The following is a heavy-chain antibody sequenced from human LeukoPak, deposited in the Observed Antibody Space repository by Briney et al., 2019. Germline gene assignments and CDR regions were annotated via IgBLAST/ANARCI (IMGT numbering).Heavy chain of an antibody. CDR2: TNPNSGGT. D-gene: IGHD2-2*01. CDR1: GYTFTGYY. J-gene: IGHJ4*02. Sequence: ASVKVSCKASGYTFTGYYMHWVRQAPGQGLEWMGRTNPNSGGTNYAQKFQGRVTMTRDTSISTAYMELSRLRSDDTAVYYCARFTYCSSTSCYPFDYWGQGTLVTVSS. CDR3: ARFTYCSSTSCYPFDY. V-gene: IGHV1-2*06.